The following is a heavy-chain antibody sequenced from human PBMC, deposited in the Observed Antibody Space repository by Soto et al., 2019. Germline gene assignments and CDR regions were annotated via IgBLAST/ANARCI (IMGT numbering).Heavy chain of an antibody. Sequence: QVQLVQSGAEVKKPGSSVRVSCKASGGTFSGYTINWVRQAPGQGLEWMGRIIPGHLLSTYAQNFEDRVTITADTSTTTAYMELRNLTCVDTAIYYCARDSAKGWAFWGKGTLLIVSS. D-gene: IGHD6-19*01. J-gene: IGHJ4*02. CDR1: GGTFSGYT. CDR3: ARDSAKGWAF. CDR2: IIPGHLLS. V-gene: IGHV1-69*04.